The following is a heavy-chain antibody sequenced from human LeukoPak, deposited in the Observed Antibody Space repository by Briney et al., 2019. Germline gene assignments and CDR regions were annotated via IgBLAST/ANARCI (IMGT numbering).Heavy chain of an antibody. V-gene: IGHV1-2*02. CDR1: GYTFTGYY. CDR2: INPNSGGT. D-gene: IGHD1-7*01. Sequence: ASVKVSCKASGYTFTGYYMHWVRQAPGQGLEWMGWINPNSGGTNYAQKFQGRVTMTRDTSISTAYMELSRLRSDDTAVYYCARDDRYNWNYVGYYYYYHMDVWGKGTTVTVSS. J-gene: IGHJ6*03. CDR3: ARDDRYNWNYVGYYYYYHMDV.